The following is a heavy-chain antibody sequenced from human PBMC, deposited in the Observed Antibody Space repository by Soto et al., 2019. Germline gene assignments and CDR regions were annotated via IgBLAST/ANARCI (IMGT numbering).Heavy chain of an antibody. CDR2: IIPIFGTA. CDR1: GGTFSSYA. CDR3: ARAAAAAIGRRMDV. D-gene: IGHD2-2*01. J-gene: IGHJ6*02. V-gene: IGHV1-69*05. Sequence: SVKVSCKASGGTFSSYAISWVRQAPGQGLEWMGGIIPIFGTANSAQKFQGRVTMTSDTSTTTVYMELSSLRSEDTAVYYCARAAAAAIGRRMDVWGQGTSVTVSS.